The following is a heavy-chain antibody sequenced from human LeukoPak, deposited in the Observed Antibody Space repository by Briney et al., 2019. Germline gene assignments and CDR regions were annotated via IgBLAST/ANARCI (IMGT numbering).Heavy chain of an antibody. V-gene: IGHV1-69*01. D-gene: IGHD2-15*01. CDR2: IIPIFGTA. Sequence: SVKVSCKASGGTFSSYAISWVRQAPGQGLEWMGGIIPIFGTANYAQKFQGRDTITADESTSTAYMELSSLRSEDTAVYYCASDSCSGGSCLDYWGQGTLVTVSS. CDR3: ASDSCSGGSCLDY. CDR1: GGTFSSYA. J-gene: IGHJ4*02.